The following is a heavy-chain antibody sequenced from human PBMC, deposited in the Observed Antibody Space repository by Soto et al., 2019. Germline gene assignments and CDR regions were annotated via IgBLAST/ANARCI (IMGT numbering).Heavy chain of an antibody. CDR3: ARVVRYFDTPYGMDV. Sequence: ETLSLTCVVSGDSISSSNWWSWVRHAPGKGLEWVSGIGGSGSNTYYADSVKGRFTISRDNSKNTLFLQMNSLRAEDTAEYYCARVVRYFDTPYGMDVWGQGTTVTV. D-gene: IGHD3-9*01. CDR1: GDSISSSN. J-gene: IGHJ6*02. CDR2: IGGSGSNT. V-gene: IGHV3-23*01.